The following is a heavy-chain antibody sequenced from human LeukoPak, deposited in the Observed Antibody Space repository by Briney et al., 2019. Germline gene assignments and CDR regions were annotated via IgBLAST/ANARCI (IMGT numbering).Heavy chain of an antibody. CDR2: VTSRAGA. Sequence: GGSMRLSCAASGFILSSHGMSWVRQAPGKGLEWVSTVTSRAGAEYIDSVKGRFIASRDNSRNTVFLQMNSLRAEDTAVYYCATTRPYGTTWAGAFEDWGQGTPVTVSS. CDR1: GFILSSHG. CDR3: ATTRPYGTTWAGAFED. D-gene: IGHD6-19*01. J-gene: IGHJ4*02. V-gene: IGHV3-23*01.